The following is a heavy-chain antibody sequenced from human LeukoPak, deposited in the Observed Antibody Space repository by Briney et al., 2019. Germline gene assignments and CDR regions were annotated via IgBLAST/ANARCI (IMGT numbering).Heavy chain of an antibody. CDR3: ARSNAMGV. V-gene: IGHV3-7*01. Sequence: GGSLRLSCAASGFTFSSYGMHWVRQASGKGLEWVANINQDGSERHYVDSVKGRFTISRDNAKNSLSLQMNSLRAEDTAVYYCARSNAMGVWGQGTTVTVSS. J-gene: IGHJ6*02. CDR1: GFTFSSYG. CDR2: INQDGSER.